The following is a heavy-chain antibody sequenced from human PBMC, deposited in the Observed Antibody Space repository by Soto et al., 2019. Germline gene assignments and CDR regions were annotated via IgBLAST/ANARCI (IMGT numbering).Heavy chain of an antibody. CDR2: ISYDGSNK. D-gene: IGHD2-15*01. V-gene: IGHV3-30*18. CDR1: GFTFSSYG. Sequence: PGGSLRLSCAASGFTFSSYGMLWVRQAPGNGLEWVAFISYDGSNKYYADSVKGRFTISRDNAKNTLYVQMNSLRAEDTAVYYCAKDTRYCSGGSCYPYFQHWGQGTLVTVSS. J-gene: IGHJ1*01. CDR3: AKDTRYCSGGSCYPYFQH.